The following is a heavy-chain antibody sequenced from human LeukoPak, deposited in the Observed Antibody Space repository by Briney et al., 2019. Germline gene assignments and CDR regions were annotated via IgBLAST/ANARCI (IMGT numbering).Heavy chain of an antibody. CDR1: GFTFSSYE. D-gene: IGHD3-22*01. J-gene: IGHJ4*02. CDR2: ISSSGSTI. Sequence: PGGSLRLSCAASGFTFSSYEMNWVRQAPGKGLEWVSYISSSGSTIYYADSVKGRFTISRDNSKNTLYLQMNSLRVEDTAVYYCARKTDSGGQGDYWGPGTLVTVSS. CDR3: ARKTDSGGQGDY. V-gene: IGHV3-48*03.